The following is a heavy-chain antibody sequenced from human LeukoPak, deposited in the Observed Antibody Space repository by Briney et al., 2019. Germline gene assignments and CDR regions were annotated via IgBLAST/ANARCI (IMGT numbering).Heavy chain of an antibody. CDR2: IYSSGST. V-gene: IGHV4-61*02. Sequence: PSQTLSLTCTVSGGSISSGSYYWSWIRQPAGKGLEWIGRIYSSGSTNYNPSLKSRVTISLDTSKNQFSLKLSSVTAADTAVYYCARVPRRVGATLGDYMDVWGKGTTVTVSS. J-gene: IGHJ6*03. CDR1: GGSISSGSYY. CDR3: ARVPRRVGATLGDYMDV. D-gene: IGHD1-26*01.